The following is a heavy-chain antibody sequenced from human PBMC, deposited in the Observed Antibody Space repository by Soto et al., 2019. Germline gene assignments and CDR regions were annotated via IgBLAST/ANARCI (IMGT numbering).Heavy chain of an antibody. CDR2: IYYSGST. Sequence: SETLSLTCTVSGGSISSYYWIWIRQPPGKGLEWIGYIYYSGSTNYNPSLKSRVTISVDTSKNQFSLKLSSVTAADTAVYYCARYSEYFQHWGQGTLVTVSS. J-gene: IGHJ1*01. CDR3: ARYSEYFQH. CDR1: GGSISSYY. V-gene: IGHV4-59*01.